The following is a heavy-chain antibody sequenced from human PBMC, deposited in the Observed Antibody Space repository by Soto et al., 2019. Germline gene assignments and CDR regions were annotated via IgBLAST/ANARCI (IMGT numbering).Heavy chain of an antibody. Sequence: GASVKVSCKASGGAFSSYAISWVRQAPGQGLEWMGGIIPIFGTANYAQKFQGRVTITADKSTSTAYMELSSLRPEDTAVYYCARVFSSSPLGWFDPWGQGTLVTVSS. D-gene: IGHD6-13*01. CDR1: GGAFSSYA. J-gene: IGHJ5*02. CDR2: IIPIFGTA. V-gene: IGHV1-69*06. CDR3: ARVFSSSPLGWFDP.